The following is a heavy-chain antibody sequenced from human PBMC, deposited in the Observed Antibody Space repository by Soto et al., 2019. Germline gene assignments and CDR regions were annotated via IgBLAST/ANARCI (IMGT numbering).Heavy chain of an antibody. CDR2: MNPNSGNT. CDR3: ARGGDIVVVPAATRRDYYYYYYMDV. V-gene: IGHV1-8*01. Sequence: QVQLVQSGAEVKKPGASVKVSCKASGYTFTSYDINWVRQATGQGLEWMVWMNPNSGNTGYAQKFQGRVTMTRNTSTSTAYMELSSLRSEDTAVYYCARGGDIVVVPAATRRDYYYYYYMDVWGKGTTVTVSS. D-gene: IGHD2-2*01. CDR1: GYTFTSYD. J-gene: IGHJ6*03.